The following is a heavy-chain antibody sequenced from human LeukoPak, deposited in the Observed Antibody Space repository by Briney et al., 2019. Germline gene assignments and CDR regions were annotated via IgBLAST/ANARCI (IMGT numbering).Heavy chain of an antibody. V-gene: IGHV3-66*01. CDR2: IYSGGST. Sequence: GGSLRLSCAAYGFTVSTNYMSWVRQAPGKGLEWVSVIYSGGSTYYADSVKGRFTISRDNSKNTLYLQMNSLRAEDTAVYYCARAPYSSSWYFDYWGQGTLVTVSS. CDR3: ARAPYSSSWYFDY. J-gene: IGHJ4*02. CDR1: GFTVSTNY. D-gene: IGHD6-13*01.